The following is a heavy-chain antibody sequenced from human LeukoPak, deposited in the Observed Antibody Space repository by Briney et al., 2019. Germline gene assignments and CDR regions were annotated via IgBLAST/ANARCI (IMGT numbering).Heavy chain of an antibody. CDR1: GFTFSSYW. V-gene: IGHV3-7*05. J-gene: IGHJ6*02. CDR3: ARDLSSTSSYAMDV. D-gene: IGHD2-2*01. CDR2: IKQDGGAM. Sequence: GGSLRLSCAVSGFTFSSYWMNWVRQAPGKGLEWVANIKQDGGAMYYVDSVKGGFTVSRDNAKNSLYLQMNSLRAEDTAVYYCARDLSSTSSYAMDVWGQGTTVTVSS.